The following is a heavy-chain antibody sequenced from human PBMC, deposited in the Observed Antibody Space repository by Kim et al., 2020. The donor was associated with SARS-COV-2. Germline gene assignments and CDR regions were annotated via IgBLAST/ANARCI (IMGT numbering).Heavy chain of an antibody. CDR1: GASINNNY. D-gene: IGHD2-8*01. CDR3: GRNGVYLDV. Sequence: SETLSLTCTVSGASINNNYWTWIRQSPEKGLEWIGYIHSTGTTEYNPSLEGRVTLSIDTSRNQFSLTLRSVSAADMAMYFCGRNGVYLDVWGKGTTVTVSS. V-gene: IGHV4-59*08. J-gene: IGHJ6*03. CDR2: IHSTGTT.